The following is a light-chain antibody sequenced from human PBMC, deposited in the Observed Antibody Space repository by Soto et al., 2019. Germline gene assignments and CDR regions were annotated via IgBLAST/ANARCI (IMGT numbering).Light chain of an antibody. CDR3: SSYTSSSPHVV. V-gene: IGLV2-14*01. CDR1: SSDVGGYNY. J-gene: IGLJ2*01. CDR2: DVS. Sequence: QSALTQPASVSGSPGQSITISCTGTSSDVGGYNYVSWYQQHPGKAPKLMIYDVSNRPSGVSNRFSGSKSGNTASLTISGLQAEDEADYYCSSYTSSSPHVVFGVGTKLTVL.